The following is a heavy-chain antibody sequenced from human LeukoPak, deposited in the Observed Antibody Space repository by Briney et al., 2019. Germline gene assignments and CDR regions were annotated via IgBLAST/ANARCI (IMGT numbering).Heavy chain of an antibody. CDR2: INPSGGST. V-gene: IGHV1-46*01. D-gene: IGHD2-15*01. CDR3: ARTDCSGGSCYSERWFDP. CDR1: GDSFTSYY. J-gene: IGHJ5*02. Sequence: GASVKVSCKASGDSFTSYYMHWVRQAPGQGLEWMGIINPSGGSTSYAQKFQGRVTMTRDTSISTAYMELSSLRSEDTAVYYCARTDCSGGSCYSERWFDPWGQGTLVTVSS.